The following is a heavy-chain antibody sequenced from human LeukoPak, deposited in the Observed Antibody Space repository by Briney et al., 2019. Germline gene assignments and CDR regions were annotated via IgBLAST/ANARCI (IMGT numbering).Heavy chain of an antibody. J-gene: IGHJ4*02. D-gene: IGHD3-22*01. CDR1: GFTFSSYE. CDR3: ARPRYYDSSGYYE. CDR2: ISSSGSTI. V-gene: IGHV3-48*03. Sequence: PGGSLRLSCAASGFTFSSYEMNWVRQAPGKGLEWVSYISSSGSTIYYADSVKGRFTISRDNAKNSLYLQMNSLRAEDTAVYYCARPRYYDSSGYYEWGQGTLVTVSS.